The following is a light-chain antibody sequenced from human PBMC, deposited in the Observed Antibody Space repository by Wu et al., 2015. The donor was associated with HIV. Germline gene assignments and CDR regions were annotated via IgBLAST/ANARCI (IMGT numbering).Light chain of an antibody. CDR1: QSISSY. CDR2: GAF. V-gene: IGKV1-39*01. CDR3: QQTYGSLPT. J-gene: IGKJ4*01. Sequence: VGDRITITCRASQSISSYLNWYQHKPGQAPKLLIYGAFNLQSGVPSRFSGTASGTDFTLTIRSLQPDDFATYFCQQTYGSLPTFGGGTKVDI.